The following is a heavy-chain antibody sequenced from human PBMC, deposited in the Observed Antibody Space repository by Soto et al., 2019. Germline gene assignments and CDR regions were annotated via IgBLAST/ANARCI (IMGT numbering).Heavy chain of an antibody. CDR3: ARVFYDISGYPQFDY. J-gene: IGHJ4*02. CDR2: IGGSGDTI. CDR1: XFIFNTYG. D-gene: IGHD3-22*01. V-gene: IGHV3-48*02. Sequence: SLRLSCAASXFIFNTYGMNWVRQAPGKGLEWVSYIGGSGDTIYYADSVKGRFTISRDNAKNSLYLQMYSLRDDDTAVYYCARVFYDISGYPQFDYWGQGTLVTVSS.